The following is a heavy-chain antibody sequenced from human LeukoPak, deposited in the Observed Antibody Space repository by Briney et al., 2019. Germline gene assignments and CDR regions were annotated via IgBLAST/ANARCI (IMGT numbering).Heavy chain of an antibody. V-gene: IGHV4-59*01. Sequence: PSETLSLTCTVSGGSINSYYWSWIRRPPGKGLEWIGYIHYSGTTNYYPSLKSRVTIALDTSKNQFSLKLNSVTAADTAVYYCARFGTSSSRFFDQWGQGTLVTVSS. CDR2: IHYSGTT. CDR1: GGSINSYY. J-gene: IGHJ4*02. D-gene: IGHD6-6*01. CDR3: ARFGTSSSRFFDQ.